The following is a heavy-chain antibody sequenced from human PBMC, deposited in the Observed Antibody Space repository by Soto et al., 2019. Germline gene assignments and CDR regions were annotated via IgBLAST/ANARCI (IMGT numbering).Heavy chain of an antibody. CDR3: ARGGGSPYHDHEFDY. CDR2: IYYRGTT. CDR1: GVSTSNHY. J-gene: IGHJ4*02. Sequence: QVQLQESGPGLVKPSETLSLTCSVSGVSTSNHYWTWIRKPPGQGPEWIGCIYYRGTTNYNASFNSRVTXTXXXSXXQFSLKLTSVTTADTAVYYCARGGGSPYHDHEFDYWCQGILVTVSS. D-gene: IGHD2-2*01. V-gene: IGHV4-59*11.